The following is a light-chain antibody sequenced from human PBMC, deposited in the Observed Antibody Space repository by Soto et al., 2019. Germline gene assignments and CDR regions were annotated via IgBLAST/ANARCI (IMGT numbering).Light chain of an antibody. V-gene: IGLV2-14*02. CDR1: TSDVGGYDV. CDR2: EVN. J-gene: IGLJ3*02. Sequence: QSALTQPASVSGSPGQSITISCSGTTSDVGGYDVVSWYQQHPGKAPKLMIFEVNQRPSGVSDRFSGSKSGNTASLTISGLQAGDEADYYCCSYTSSSFWVFGGGTKLTVL. CDR3: CSYTSSSFWV.